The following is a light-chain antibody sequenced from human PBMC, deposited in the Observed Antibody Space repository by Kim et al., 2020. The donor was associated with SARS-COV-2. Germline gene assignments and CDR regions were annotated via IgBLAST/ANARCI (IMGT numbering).Light chain of an antibody. CDR1: SGSIASNY. J-gene: IGLJ3*02. Sequence: LTQPHSVSESPGKTVTISCTRSSGSIASNYVQWYQQRPGSAPTTVIYEDNQRPSGVPDRFSGSIDSSPNSASLTISGLKTEDEADYYCQSYRVFGGG. CDR2: EDN. V-gene: IGLV6-57*04. CDR3: QSYRV.